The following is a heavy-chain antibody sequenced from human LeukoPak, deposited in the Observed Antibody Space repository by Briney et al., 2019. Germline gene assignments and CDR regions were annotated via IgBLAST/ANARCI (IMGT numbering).Heavy chain of an antibody. Sequence: SAKVSCKASGGTFSSYAISWVRRAPGQGLEWMGGIIPIFGTANYAQKFQGRVTITTDESTSTAYMELSSLRSEDTAVYYCARARIVVVPAAIYYYYYYYMDVWGKGTTVTVSS. CDR2: IIPIFGTA. CDR3: ARARIVVVPAAIYYYYYYYMDV. D-gene: IGHD2-2*01. V-gene: IGHV1-69*05. J-gene: IGHJ6*03. CDR1: GGTFSSYA.